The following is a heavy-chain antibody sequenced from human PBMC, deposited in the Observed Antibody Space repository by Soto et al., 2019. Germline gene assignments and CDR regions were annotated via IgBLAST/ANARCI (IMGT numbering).Heavy chain of an antibody. CDR3: ARVNYDFWSGYLKADNWFDP. V-gene: IGHV4-59*01. J-gene: IGHJ5*02. Sequence: SVTLSLTCTVSGGYISSYYWSWIRQPPGKGLEWIGYIYYSGSTNYNPSRKSRVTISVDTSKNQFSLKLSSVTAADTAVYYCARVNYDFWSGYLKADNWFDPWGQGTLVTVSS. CDR2: IYYSGST. D-gene: IGHD3-3*01. CDR1: GGYISSYY.